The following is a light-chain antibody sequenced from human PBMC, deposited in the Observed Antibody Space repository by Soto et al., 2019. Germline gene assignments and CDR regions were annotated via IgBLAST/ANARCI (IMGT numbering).Light chain of an antibody. CDR2: DTS. CDR3: HSYNSIPRT. Sequence: EIVVTQSPATLSVSPGERVTLSCRASQSVRNKVAWYQQKPGQTPRVIIYDTSTRAADIPARFSGSGYGTHFTLTISSLQPEDVATYYCHSYNSIPRTFGQGTTVEIK. V-gene: IGKV3-15*01. J-gene: IGKJ1*01. CDR1: QSVRNK.